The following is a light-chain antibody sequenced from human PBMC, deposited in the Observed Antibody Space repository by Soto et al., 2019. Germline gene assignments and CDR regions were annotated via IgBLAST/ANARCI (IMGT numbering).Light chain of an antibody. CDR3: QQRSNWPST. J-gene: IGKJ5*01. V-gene: IGKV3-11*01. CDR1: QSVSRY. CDR2: GAS. Sequence: EIVLTQSPATLSLPPGERATLSCRASQSVSRYLAWYQQKPGQAPRLLIYGASSRATGIPDRFSGSGSGTDFTLTISSLEPEDFAVYYCQQRSNWPSTFGQGTRLEIK.